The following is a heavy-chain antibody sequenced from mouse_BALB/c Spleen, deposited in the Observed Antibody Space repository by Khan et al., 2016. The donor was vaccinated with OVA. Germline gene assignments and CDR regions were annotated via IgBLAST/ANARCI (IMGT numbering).Heavy chain of an antibody. D-gene: IGHD1-1*02. V-gene: IGHV14-3*02. CDR1: GFNIKDTY. J-gene: IGHJ4*01. CDR3: ARGGWSYAMDY. Sequence: IQLVQSGAELVKPGASVKLSCTASGFNIKDTYVHWVNQRPEQGLEWIGRIDPANGNTKYDPKFQGKATITADTSSNTAYLHLSSLTSEDTAVYYCARGGWSYAMDYWGQGTSVTVSS. CDR2: IDPANGNT.